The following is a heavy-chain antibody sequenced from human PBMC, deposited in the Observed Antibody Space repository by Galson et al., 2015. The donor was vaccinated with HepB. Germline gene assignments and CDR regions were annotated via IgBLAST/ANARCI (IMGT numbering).Heavy chain of an antibody. CDR1: GGSISSYY. D-gene: IGHD6-19*01. CDR2: IYYSGST. J-gene: IGHJ2*01. V-gene: IGHV4-59*08. CDR3: ASTGYPYSSGWYESYFDL. Sequence: QVQLQESGPGLVKPSETLSLTCTVSGGSISSYYWSWIRQPPGKGLEWIGYIYYSGSTNYNPSLKSRVTISVDTSKNQFSLKLSSVTAADTAVYYCASTGYPYSSGWYESYFDLWGRGTLVTVSS.